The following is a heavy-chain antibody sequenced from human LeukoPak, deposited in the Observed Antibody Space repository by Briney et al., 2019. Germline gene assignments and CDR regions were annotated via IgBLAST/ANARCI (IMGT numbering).Heavy chain of an antibody. CDR3: AKDRPPLYGDYGYYYYYYMDV. J-gene: IGHJ6*03. Sequence: GGSLRLSCAASGFTLSSYAMSWVRQAPGKGLEWVSAISGSGGSTYYADSVKGRFTISRDNSKNTLYLQMNSLRAEDTAVYYRAKDRPPLYGDYGYYYYYYMDVWGKGTTVTVSS. CDR2: ISGSGGST. V-gene: IGHV3-23*01. CDR1: GFTLSSYA. D-gene: IGHD4-17*01.